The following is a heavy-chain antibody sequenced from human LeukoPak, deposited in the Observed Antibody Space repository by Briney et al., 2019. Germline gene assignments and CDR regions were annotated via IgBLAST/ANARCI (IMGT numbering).Heavy chain of an antibody. D-gene: IGHD2-8*01. CDR1: GGSVSSYY. J-gene: IGHJ5*02. V-gene: IGHV4-59*08. CDR3: ARHAGIALIRYGFDP. CDR2: VYYSRAT. Sequence: SETLSLTCIVSGGSVSSYYWSWIRQPPGKGLEWIGYVYYSRATRYNASLKSRLTISVDTSMNQFSLKLSSVTAADTAVYYCARHAGIALIRYGFDPWGQGTLVTVSS.